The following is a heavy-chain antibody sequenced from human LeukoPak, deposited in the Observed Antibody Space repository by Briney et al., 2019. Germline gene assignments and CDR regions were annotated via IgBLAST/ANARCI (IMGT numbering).Heavy chain of an antibody. Sequence: TSSETLSLTCSVSGGSISNYYWSWIRQPPGRGLEWIGSMYYSGSTNYNPSLKSRATISEDTSKKQFSLKLSSVTAADTAVYYCARAGYDTSGLWYFDLWGRGTLVTVSS. CDR2: MYYSGST. CDR1: GGSISNYY. V-gene: IGHV4-59*01. CDR3: ARAGYDTSGLWYFDL. D-gene: IGHD3-22*01. J-gene: IGHJ2*01.